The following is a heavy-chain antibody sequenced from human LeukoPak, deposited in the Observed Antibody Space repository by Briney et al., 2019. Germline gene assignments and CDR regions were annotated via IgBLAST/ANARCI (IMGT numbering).Heavy chain of an antibody. CDR3: ARDAGGEYCGGDCYFDY. CDR2: INPNSGGT. D-gene: IGHD2-21*02. CDR1: GYTFTGYY. J-gene: IGHJ4*02. Sequence: GASVKVSCKASGYTFTGYYMHWVRQAPGQGLEWMGWINPNSGGTNYAQKFQGRVTMTRDTSISTAYMELSRLRSDDTAVYYCARDAGGEYCGGDCYFDYWGQGTLVTVSS. V-gene: IGHV1-2*02.